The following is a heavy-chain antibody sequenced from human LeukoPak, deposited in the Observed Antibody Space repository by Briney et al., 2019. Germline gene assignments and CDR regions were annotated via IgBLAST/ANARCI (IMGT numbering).Heavy chain of an antibody. V-gene: IGHV3-49*03. CDR1: GFTLGYYA. CDR2: IRSKAYGGTT. D-gene: IGHD6-6*01. CDR3: TRDPPTTSSGWFDP. J-gene: IGHJ5*02. Sequence: GRSLRLSSTAYGFTLGYYAMSWFRQAPGKGLEWVGFIRSKAYGGTTGCAGSVKGRLTISRDDSNSIAYLQMNSLKTEDTAVYYCTRDPPTTSSGWFDPWGQGPLVTVSS.